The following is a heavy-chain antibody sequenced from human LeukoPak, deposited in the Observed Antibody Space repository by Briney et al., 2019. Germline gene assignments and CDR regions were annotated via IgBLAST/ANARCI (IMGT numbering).Heavy chain of an antibody. J-gene: IGHJ4*02. Sequence: SETLSLTCTVSGGSVSSGTYYWSWIRQPPGKGLEWIGYIYYSGSTYYNPSLKSRITISVDTSKNQFSLKLSSVTAADTAVYYCARGSWSSSIDYWGQGTLVTVSS. CDR1: GGSVSSGTYY. D-gene: IGHD6-6*01. CDR2: IYYSGST. CDR3: ARGSWSSSIDY. V-gene: IGHV4-30-4*08.